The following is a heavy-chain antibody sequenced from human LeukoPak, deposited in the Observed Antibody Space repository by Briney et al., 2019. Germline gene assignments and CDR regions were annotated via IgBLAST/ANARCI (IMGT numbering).Heavy chain of an antibody. CDR1: GVSITSHY. Sequence: PSETLSLTCSVSGVSITSHYWCWVRQSPGKGLEWNGYIYHSGSTKYNPSVMGRVIMSIDTSKNQFYLNLTSVTAADTAVYYCVRDRQKHNRASTRDYYYYMDFWGKGTTVTVSS. D-gene: IGHD2-21*01. CDR2: IYHSGST. J-gene: IGHJ6*03. CDR3: VRDRQKHNRASTRDYYYYMDF. V-gene: IGHV4-59*11.